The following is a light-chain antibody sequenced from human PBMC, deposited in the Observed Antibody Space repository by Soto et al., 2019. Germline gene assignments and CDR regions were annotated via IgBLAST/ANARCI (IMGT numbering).Light chain of an antibody. CDR2: GAS. V-gene: IGKV3-20*01. CDR3: QQYGSSPRT. Sequence: VLTQSPGTLSLSPGERATLSCRASESVSSSYLAWYQQKPGQAPRLLIYGASSRATGIPDRFSGSGSGTDFTLSISRLEPEDFAVYYCQQYGSSPRTFGQGTKVDIK. J-gene: IGKJ1*01. CDR1: ESVSSSY.